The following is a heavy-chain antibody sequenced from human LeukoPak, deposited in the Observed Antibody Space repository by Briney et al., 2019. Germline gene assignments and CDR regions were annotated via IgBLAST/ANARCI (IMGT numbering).Heavy chain of an antibody. Sequence: GGSLRLTCAASRFTFSTYSMTWVRQAPGKGLEWVSYISSSSGTIYYADSVKGRFTVSGDNAKNSLYLQMNSLRAEDTAVYYCAKGPLIEVAGTTWDHWGQGTLVTVSS. D-gene: IGHD6-19*01. J-gene: IGHJ4*02. CDR2: ISSSSGTI. V-gene: IGHV3-48*04. CDR1: RFTFSTYS. CDR3: AKGPLIEVAGTTWDH.